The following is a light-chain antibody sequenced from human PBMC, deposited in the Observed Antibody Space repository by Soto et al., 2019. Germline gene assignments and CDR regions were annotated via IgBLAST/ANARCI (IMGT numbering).Light chain of an antibody. CDR1: SSDVGAYNY. CDR2: DVS. Sequence: QSALTQPASVSGSPGQSIAISCTGTSSDVGAYNYVSWYQQYPGKAPKLMIYDVSNRPSGVSDRFSGSKSGNTASLTISGLQAEDEAEYYCSSYTTSFTYVFGTGTKLTVL. J-gene: IGLJ1*01. CDR3: SSYTTSFTYV. V-gene: IGLV2-14*03.